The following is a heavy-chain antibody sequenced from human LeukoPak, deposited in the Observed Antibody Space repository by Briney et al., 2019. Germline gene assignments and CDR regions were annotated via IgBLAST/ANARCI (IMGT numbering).Heavy chain of an antibody. CDR3: ARVPPYSSSWYWFDP. CDR2: INTNTGNP. D-gene: IGHD6-13*01. V-gene: IGHV7-4-1*02. Sequence: ASVKVSCKASRYTFTSYAMDWVRQAPGQGLEWMGWINTNTGNPTYAQGFTGRFVFSLDTSVSTAYLQISSLKAEDTAVYYCARVPPYSSSWYWFDPWGQGTLVTVSS. CDR1: RYTFTSYA. J-gene: IGHJ5*02.